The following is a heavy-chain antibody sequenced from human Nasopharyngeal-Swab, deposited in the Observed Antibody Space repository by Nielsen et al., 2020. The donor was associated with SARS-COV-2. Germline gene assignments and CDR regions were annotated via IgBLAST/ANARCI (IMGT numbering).Heavy chain of an antibody. V-gene: IGHV3-9*01. D-gene: IGHD4-17*01. CDR3: AKDGDHGDFTVGIDS. CDR1: GFTFDDYA. Sequence: SLKISCAASGFTFDDYAMHWVRQAPGKGLEWVSGISWNSGDLGYADSVKGRFTISRDNAKNSLYLQMNSLRTEDTAFYYCAKDGDHGDFTVGIDSWGQGTLVTASS. J-gene: IGHJ4*02. CDR2: ISWNSGDL.